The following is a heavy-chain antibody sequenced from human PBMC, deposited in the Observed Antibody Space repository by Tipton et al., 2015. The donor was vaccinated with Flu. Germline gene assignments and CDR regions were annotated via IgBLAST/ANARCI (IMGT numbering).Heavy chain of an antibody. CDR2: IYPGDSDT. CDR3: ATGRTTVGPRFMGIDYYYYGMDV. V-gene: IGHV5-51*01. J-gene: IGHJ6*02. D-gene: IGHD4-23*01. CDR1: GYSFTSYW. Sequence: QLVQSGAEVKKPGESLKISCKGSGYSFTSYWIGWVRQMPGKGLEWMGIIYPGDSDTRYSPSFQGQVTISADKSISTAYLQWSSLKASATAMYYCATGRTTVGPRFMGIDYYYYGMDVWGQGTTVTVSS.